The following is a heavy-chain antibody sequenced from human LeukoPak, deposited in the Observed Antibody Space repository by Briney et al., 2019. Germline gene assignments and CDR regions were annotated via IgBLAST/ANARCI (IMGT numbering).Heavy chain of an antibody. Sequence: GGSLRLSCAASAFTFSSYEMNWVRQAPGKGLEWVSYISSSGSIIYYADSVKGRFTISRDNAKNSLYLQMYSLRTEDTAVYYCARDFGSEGYTSGWHAFDLWGRGTLVTVSS. CDR3: ARDFGSEGYTSGWHAFDL. J-gene: IGHJ2*01. D-gene: IGHD6-19*01. CDR1: AFTFSSYE. CDR2: ISSSGSII. V-gene: IGHV3-48*03.